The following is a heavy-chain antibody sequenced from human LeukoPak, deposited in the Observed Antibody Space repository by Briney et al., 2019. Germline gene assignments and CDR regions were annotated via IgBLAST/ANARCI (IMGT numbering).Heavy chain of an antibody. V-gene: IGHV4-39*01. J-gene: IGHJ4*02. Sequence: SETLSLTCTVSGGSISSSSYYWGWIRQPPGKGLEWIGSIFHSGSTYYNPSLKSRVSISVDTSKNQFSLKLSSVTAADTAVYYCARQEDDVLTGYYLNYWGQGTLVTVSS. CDR2: IFHSGST. D-gene: IGHD3-9*01. CDR3: ARQEDDVLTGYYLNY. CDR1: GGSISSSSYY.